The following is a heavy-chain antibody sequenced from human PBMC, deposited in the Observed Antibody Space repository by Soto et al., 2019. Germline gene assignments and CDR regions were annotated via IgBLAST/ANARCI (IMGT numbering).Heavy chain of an antibody. CDR1: RGTFSSYA. CDR3: AREGDGYNYDFDY. J-gene: IGHJ4*02. V-gene: IGHV1-69*12. Sequence: QVQLVQSGAEVKKPGSSVKVSCKASRGTFSSYAISWVRQAPGQGLEWMGGIIPIFGTANYAQKFQGRVTITADESTTTAYMELSSLRSEDTAFYYCAREGDGYNYDFDYWGQGTLVTVSS. CDR2: IIPIFGTA. D-gene: IGHD5-12*01.